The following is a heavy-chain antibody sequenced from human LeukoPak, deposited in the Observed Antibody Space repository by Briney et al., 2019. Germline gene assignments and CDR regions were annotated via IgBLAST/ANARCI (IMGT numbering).Heavy chain of an antibody. CDR1: GFTFTTYS. D-gene: IGHD6-19*01. Sequence: PGGSLRLSCAASGFTFTTYSMNWVRQAPGKGLEWVSSISSSGSTIYYADSVKGRFTISRDNAKNTLYLQMNSLRAEDTAVYYCVRGSSGWGAFDIWGQGTMVTVSS. CDR3: VRGSSGWGAFDI. CDR2: ISSSGSTI. V-gene: IGHV3-48*04. J-gene: IGHJ3*02.